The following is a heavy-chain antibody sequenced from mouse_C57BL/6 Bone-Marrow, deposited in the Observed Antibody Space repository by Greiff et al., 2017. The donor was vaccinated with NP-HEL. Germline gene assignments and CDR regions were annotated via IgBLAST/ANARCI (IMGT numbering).Heavy chain of an antibody. V-gene: IGHV5-4*01. D-gene: IGHD1-1*01. CDR2: ISDGGSYT. Sequence: EVKLMESGGGLVKPGGSLKLSCAASGFTFSSYAMSWVRQTPEKRLEWVATISDGGSYTYYPDNVKGRFTISRDNAKNNLYLQMSHLKSEDTAMYYCAGEDYGSSDWYYDIGGTGTTGTVSS. J-gene: IGHJ1*03. CDR1: GFTFSSYA. CDR3: AGEDYGSSDWYYDI.